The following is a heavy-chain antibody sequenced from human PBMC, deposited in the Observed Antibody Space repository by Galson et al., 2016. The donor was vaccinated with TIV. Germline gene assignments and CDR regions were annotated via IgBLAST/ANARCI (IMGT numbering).Heavy chain of an antibody. J-gene: IGHJ6*03. CDR2: IYQSGST. V-gene: IGHV4-61*08. CDR3: ARDKTALVTVDFHYYYMDV. D-gene: IGHD2-21*02. Sequence: SETLSLTCSVSGGSLSSGGHYWSWIRQSPGKGLEWIGYIYQSGSTDYNPSLKSRVTISRDTSKNQFSLKLSSVTAADTAVYYCARDKTALVTVDFHYYYMDVGGKGAMVAVSS. CDR1: GGSLSSGGHY.